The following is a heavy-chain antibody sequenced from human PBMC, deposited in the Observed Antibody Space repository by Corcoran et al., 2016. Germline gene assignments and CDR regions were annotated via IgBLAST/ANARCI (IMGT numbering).Heavy chain of an antibody. CDR3: AGRGHDYGVDY. V-gene: IGHV6-1*01. CDR1: GDSVSVNNFV. D-gene: IGHD4-17*01. CDR2: TYYRSKWYS. Sequence: QVQLQQSGPGLVKPSQTLSLPCAISGDSVSVNNFVWNWIRQSPSRGLEWLGRTYYRSKWYSDYAVSMKSRVTISPDTSKNQFSLQLNAVTTEDTAVYYCAGRGHDYGVDYWGQGTLVTVSS. J-gene: IGHJ4*02.